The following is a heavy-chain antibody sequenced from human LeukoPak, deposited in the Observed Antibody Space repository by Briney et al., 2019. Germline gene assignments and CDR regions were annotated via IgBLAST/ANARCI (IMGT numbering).Heavy chain of an antibody. V-gene: IGHV3-7*01. CDR1: GFTFSNYW. Sequence: GGSLRLSCAASGFTFSNYWMSWVLQAPGKGLEWVANIKQDGSEKYYVDSVKGRFTISRDNAKNSLYLQMNSLRAEDTAVYYCARDRTPGDWGQGTLVTVSS. D-gene: IGHD1/OR15-1a*01. CDR2: IKQDGSEK. J-gene: IGHJ4*02. CDR3: ARDRTPGD.